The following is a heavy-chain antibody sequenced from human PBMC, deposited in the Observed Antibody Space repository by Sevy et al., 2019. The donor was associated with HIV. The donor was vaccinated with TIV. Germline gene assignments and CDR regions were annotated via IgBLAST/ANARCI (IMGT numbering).Heavy chain of an antibody. CDR2: ISGLSNYI. D-gene: IGHD6-19*01. V-gene: IGHV3-21*01. CDR3: ARLGSSGWAGMDV. CDR1: GFTFSTYS. J-gene: IGHJ6*02. Sequence: GGSLRLACVASGFTFSTYSMNWVRRAPGKGLQWVSSISGLSNYIDYSDSVRGRFTISRDNAKNSLYLQMNSLRAEDTALYYSARLGSSGWAGMDVWGQGTTVTVSS.